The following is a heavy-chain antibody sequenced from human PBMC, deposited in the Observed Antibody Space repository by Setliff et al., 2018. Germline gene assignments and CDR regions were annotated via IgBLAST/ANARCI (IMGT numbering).Heavy chain of an antibody. CDR1: VYSISRDCH. J-gene: IGHJ4*02. D-gene: IGHD6-19*01. CDR3: ARHRAVAGAYYFDF. CDR2: IYYSGNT. Sequence: PSETLSLTCAVSVYSISRDCHWGWIRQPPGKGLEWIGSIYYSGNTYYNASLKGRVTISGDMSKNQFSLKLTAVTAADTAIYYCARHRAVAGAYYFDFWGQGTLVTVSS. V-gene: IGHV4-38-2*01.